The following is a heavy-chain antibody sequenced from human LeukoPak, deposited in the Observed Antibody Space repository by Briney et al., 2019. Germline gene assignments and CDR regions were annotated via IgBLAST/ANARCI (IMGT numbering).Heavy chain of an antibody. J-gene: IGHJ4*02. V-gene: IGHV3-48*04. CDR2: ISSSSSTI. CDR1: GFTFSSYS. CDR3: AREGLWFGEPIGFVY. D-gene: IGHD3-10*01. Sequence: GGSLRLSCAASGFTFSSYSMNWVRQAPGKGLEWVSYISSSSSTIYYADSVKGRFTISRDNAKNSLYLQMNSLRAEDTAVYYCAREGLWFGEPIGFVYWGQGTLVTVSS.